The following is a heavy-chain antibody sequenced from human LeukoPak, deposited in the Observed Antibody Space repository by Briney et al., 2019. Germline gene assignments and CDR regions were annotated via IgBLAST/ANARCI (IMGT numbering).Heavy chain of an antibody. CDR1: GGSFSGYY. Sequence: SETLSLTCAVYGGSFSGYYWSWIRQPPGKGLEWIGEINHSGSTYYNPSLKSRVTISVDTSKNQFSLKLISATAADTAVYYCARNFQYFDLPDYWGQGTLVTVSS. V-gene: IGHV4-34*01. D-gene: IGHD2/OR15-2a*01. CDR3: ARNFQYFDLPDY. J-gene: IGHJ4*02. CDR2: INHSGST.